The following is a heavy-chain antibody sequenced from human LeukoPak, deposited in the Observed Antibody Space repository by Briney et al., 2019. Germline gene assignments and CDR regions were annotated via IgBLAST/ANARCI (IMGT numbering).Heavy chain of an antibody. CDR2: IYYSGST. J-gene: IGHJ6*02. D-gene: IGHD3-16*02. V-gene: IGHV4-59*01. CDR3: ARDRYSNGMDV. Sequence: SETLSLTCTVSGDSISSYYWSWIRQPPGKGLEWIGYIYYSGSTNYNPSLKSRVTISVDTSKNQFSLKLSSVTAAGTAVYYCARDRYSNGMDVWGQGTTVTVSS. CDR1: GDSISSYY.